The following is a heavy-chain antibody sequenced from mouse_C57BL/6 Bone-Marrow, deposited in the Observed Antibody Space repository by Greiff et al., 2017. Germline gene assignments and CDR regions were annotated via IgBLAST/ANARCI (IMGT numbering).Heavy chain of an antibody. J-gene: IGHJ4*01. CDR2: ISNGGGST. Sequence: VQLKESGGGLVQPGGSLKLSCAASGFTFSDYYMYWVRQTPEQRLEWVAYISNGGGSTYYPDTVQGRFTISRDNAKNTLYLQMSRLKSEDTAMYYCARGGGDNDYYAMDYWGQGTSVTVSS. D-gene: IGHD2-13*01. V-gene: IGHV5-12*01. CDR3: ARGGGDNDYYAMDY. CDR1: GFTFSDYY.